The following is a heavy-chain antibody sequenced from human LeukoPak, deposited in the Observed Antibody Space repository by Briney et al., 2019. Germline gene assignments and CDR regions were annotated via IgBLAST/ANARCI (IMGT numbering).Heavy chain of an antibody. Sequence: GGSLRLSCAASGFTFRAYAMHWVRQAPGKGLEWLAVISNDGTIQYYADSVKGRFTISRDNSKNSLYLQMNSLRAEDTALYYCAKGLGYCSGGSCREVYWGQGTLVTVSS. D-gene: IGHD2-15*01. CDR3: AKGLGYCSGGSCREVY. CDR1: GFTFRAYA. V-gene: IGHV3-30*04. J-gene: IGHJ4*02. CDR2: ISNDGTIQ.